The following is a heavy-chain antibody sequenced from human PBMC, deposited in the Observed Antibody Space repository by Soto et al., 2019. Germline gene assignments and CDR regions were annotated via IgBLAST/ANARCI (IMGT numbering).Heavy chain of an antibody. J-gene: IGHJ4*02. V-gene: IGHV3-30-3*01. CDR1: GFTFRSYA. D-gene: IGHD5-12*01. Sequence: QVQLVESGGGVVQPGTSLRLSCEVSGFTFRSYATHWVRQAPGGGLEWVALISYDGNNNYYAASVKGRFTISRDTFKNTLFLQMNSLRREDTAMYYCARGIGDGYNLDYWGQGTLVTVSS. CDR2: ISYDGNNN. CDR3: ARGIGDGYNLDY.